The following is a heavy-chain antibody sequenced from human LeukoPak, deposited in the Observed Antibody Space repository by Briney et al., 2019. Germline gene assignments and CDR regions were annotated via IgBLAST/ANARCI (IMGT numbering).Heavy chain of an antibody. CDR1: GFTFSSYG. Sequence: GGSLRLSCAASGFTFSSYGMHWVRQAPGKGLEWVAVIWYDGSNKYYADSVKGRFTISRDNSKNTLYLQMNSLRAEDTAVYYCAKDPSTYYDYVWGSSEFDYWGQGTLVTVSS. CDR3: AKDPSTYYDYVWGSSEFDY. V-gene: IGHV3-33*06. CDR2: IWYDGSNK. J-gene: IGHJ4*02. D-gene: IGHD3-16*01.